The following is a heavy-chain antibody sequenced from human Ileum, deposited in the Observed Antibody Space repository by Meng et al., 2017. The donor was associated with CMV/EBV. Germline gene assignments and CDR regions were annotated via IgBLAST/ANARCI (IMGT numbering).Heavy chain of an antibody. CDR3: AREMGAHDY. CDR1: GDRVSSNIAA. J-gene: IGHJ4*02. D-gene: IGHD4/OR15-4a*01. Sequence: QAHLTQSGPGLGKPSQTLSSPWPISGDRVSSNIAAWSWIRQSPSRGLEWLGRTYYRSKWYDDYAVSVKSRVTITPDTSKNQFSLHLNSVSPEDTAIYFCAREMGAHDYWGQGTLVTVSS. CDR2: TYYRSKWYD. V-gene: IGHV6-1*02.